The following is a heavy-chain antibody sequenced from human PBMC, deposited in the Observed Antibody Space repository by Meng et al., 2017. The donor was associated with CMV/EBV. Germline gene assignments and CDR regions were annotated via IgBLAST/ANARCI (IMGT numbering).Heavy chain of an antibody. CDR3: AKLMGNTRVDH. CDR2: IDSSGA. D-gene: IGHD5-24*01. V-gene: IGHV3-23*05. CDR1: GFTFSSYA. J-gene: IGHJ5*02. Sequence: GGPLRLSCAASGFTFSSYAMSWVRQTPGKGLEWVSTIDSSGAYIADSVKGRFTVSRDNFKNTLDLQMNSLRVEDAATYYRAKLMGNTRVDHWGQGTQVTVSS.